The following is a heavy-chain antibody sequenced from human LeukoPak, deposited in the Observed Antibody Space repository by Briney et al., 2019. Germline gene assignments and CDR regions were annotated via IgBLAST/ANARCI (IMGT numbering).Heavy chain of an antibody. CDR1: GFTFSRYW. V-gene: IGHV3-7*01. CDR3: ARDRGTYYYDSTSHYDAFDI. CDR2: IKQDGSEK. Sequence: PGGSLRLSCAASGFTFSRYWMSWVRQAPGRRLEWVANIKQDGSEKYYVDSVKGRFTISRDNAKNSLYLQMNSLRVEDMAVYYCARDRGTYYYDSTSHYDAFDIWGQGTMVTVSS. J-gene: IGHJ3*02. D-gene: IGHD3-22*01.